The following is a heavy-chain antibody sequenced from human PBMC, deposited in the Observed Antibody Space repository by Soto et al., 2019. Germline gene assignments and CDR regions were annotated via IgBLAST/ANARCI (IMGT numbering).Heavy chain of an antibody. Sequence: ASVKVSCKASGYTFTSYDINWVRQATGQGLEWMGWMNPNSGNTGYAQKFQGRVTMTRNTSISTAYMELSSLRSEDTAVYYCARGAGGYSGYDFGASDSGDYMVAWGQGTLVTVSS. CDR3: ARGAGGYSGYDFGASDSGDYMVA. J-gene: IGHJ5*02. D-gene: IGHD5-12*01. V-gene: IGHV1-8*01. CDR2: MNPNSGNT. CDR1: GYTFTSYD.